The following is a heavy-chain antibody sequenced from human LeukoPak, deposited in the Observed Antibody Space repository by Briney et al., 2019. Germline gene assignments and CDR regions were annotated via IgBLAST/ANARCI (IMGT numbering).Heavy chain of an antibody. CDR1: GGSFSGYY. CDR2: INHSGST. D-gene: IGHD2-21*02. V-gene: IGHV4-34*01. Sequence: PSETLSLTCAVYGGSFSGYYWSWIRQPPGKGLEWIGEINHSGSTNYNPSLKSRVTISVDTSKNQFSLKLSSVTAADTAVYYCARDKPGDYYFDYWGQGTLVTVSS. CDR3: ARDKPGDYYFDY. J-gene: IGHJ4*02.